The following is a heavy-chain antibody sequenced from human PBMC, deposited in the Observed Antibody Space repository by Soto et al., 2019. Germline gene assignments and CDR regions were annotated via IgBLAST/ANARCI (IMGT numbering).Heavy chain of an antibody. V-gene: IGHV1-69*06. CDR1: GGTFSSYA. CDR3: ARVSGDSSGYYYAGAFDI. Sequence: GASVKVSCKASGGTFSSYAISWVRQAPGQGLEWMGGIIPIFGTANYAQKFQGRVTITADKSTSTAYMELSSLRSEDTAVYYCARVSGDSSGYYYAGAFDIWGQGTMVTVSS. J-gene: IGHJ3*02. CDR2: IIPIFGTA. D-gene: IGHD3-22*01.